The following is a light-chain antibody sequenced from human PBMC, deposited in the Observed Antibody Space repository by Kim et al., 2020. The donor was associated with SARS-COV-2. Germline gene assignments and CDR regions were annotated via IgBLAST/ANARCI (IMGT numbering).Light chain of an antibody. V-gene: IGKV1-5*03. CDR1: QTISTW. CDR3: QHYIRFPYT. CDR2: LAS. J-gene: IGKJ2*01. Sequence: SASVGDRVTITCRASQTISTWLAWYQQKPGKAPKLLLYLASTLESGVPSRFSGSGSGTEFTLTIDSLQPDDFATYYCQHYIRFPYTFGQGTNWRS.